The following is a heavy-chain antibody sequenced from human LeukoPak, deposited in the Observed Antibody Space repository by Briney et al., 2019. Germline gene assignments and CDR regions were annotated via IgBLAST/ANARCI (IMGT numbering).Heavy chain of an antibody. Sequence: SVKVSCKASGGTFSSYAISWVRQAPGQGLEWMGGIIPIFGTANYAQKFQGRVTITADESTSTAYMELSSLRSEDTAVYYCARDREAAAGYYYYMDVWGKGTTVTVSS. CDR1: GGTFSSYA. J-gene: IGHJ6*03. CDR2: IIPIFGTA. V-gene: IGHV1-69*13. D-gene: IGHD6-13*01. CDR3: ARDREAAAGYYYYMDV.